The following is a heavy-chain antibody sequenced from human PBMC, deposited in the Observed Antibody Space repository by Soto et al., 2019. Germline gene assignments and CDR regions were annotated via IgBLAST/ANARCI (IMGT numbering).Heavy chain of an antibody. D-gene: IGHD2-15*01. CDR3: ARGRRVAATPIHLDVMAV. J-gene: IGHJ6*02. CDR1: GSTFSSYA. Sequence: AAVKPSCKASGSTFSSYAISWVRQAPGQGLEWMGGIIPIFGTANYAQKFQGRVTITADESTSTAYMELSSLRSEDTAVYYCARGRRVAATPIHLDVMAVCGQGSTVIGSS. CDR2: IIPIFGTA. V-gene: IGHV1-69*13.